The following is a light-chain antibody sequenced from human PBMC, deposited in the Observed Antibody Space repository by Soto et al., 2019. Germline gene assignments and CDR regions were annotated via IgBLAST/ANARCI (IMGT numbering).Light chain of an antibody. Sequence: DIQMTQSPSSLSASVGGRVTITCRASQDIGTSLDWFQQKPGTAPKRLIYTISDLQSGVPSRFSGGGSGTEFTVTISSLQPEDSATYYCLHPYAFPFTFGLGTKVHV. CDR2: TIS. CDR1: QDIGTS. J-gene: IGKJ3*01. V-gene: IGKV1-17*01. CDR3: LHPYAFPFT.